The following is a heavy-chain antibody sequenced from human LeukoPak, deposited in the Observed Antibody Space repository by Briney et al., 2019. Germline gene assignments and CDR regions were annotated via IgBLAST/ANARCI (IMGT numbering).Heavy chain of an antibody. Sequence: ASVKVSCKTSGYIFIDYEISWVRQAPGQGLEWMGWMNPKSGDTGYEQKFQGRITITRDSSISTVYMELSSLRSEDTALYYCARGRYMDVWGKGTTVTVS. CDR1: GYIFIDYE. V-gene: IGHV1-8*02. CDR2: MNPKSGDT. CDR3: ARGRYMDV. J-gene: IGHJ6*03.